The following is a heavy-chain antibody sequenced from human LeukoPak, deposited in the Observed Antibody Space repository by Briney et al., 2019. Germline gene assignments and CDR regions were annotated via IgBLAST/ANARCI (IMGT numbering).Heavy chain of an antibody. D-gene: IGHD1-26*01. J-gene: IGHJ4*02. CDR3: AKDSGSYHFDY. CDR1: GFTFDDYV. CDR2: IGGVGGST. Sequence: PGGSLRLSCAASGFTFDDYVMHWVRQAPGKGLEWVSLIGGVGGSTYYVDSVKGRFTISRDNTKNTLYLQMNSLRTEDTALYYCAKDSGSYHFDYWGQGTLVTVSP. V-gene: IGHV3-43*02.